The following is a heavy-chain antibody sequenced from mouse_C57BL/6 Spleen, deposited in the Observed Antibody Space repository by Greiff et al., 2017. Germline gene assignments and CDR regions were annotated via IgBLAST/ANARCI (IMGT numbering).Heavy chain of an antibody. CDR3: ARRNWDRGYFDY. CDR1: GYTFTSYW. Sequence: QVQLQQPGAELVKPGASVKMSCKASGYTFTSYWITWVKQRPGQGLVWIGDIYPGSGSTNYNEKFKSKAPLTVDTSSSTAYMQLSSLTSEDSAVYYGARRNWDRGYFDYWGQGTTLTVSS. CDR2: IYPGSGST. J-gene: IGHJ2*01. D-gene: IGHD4-1*01. V-gene: IGHV1-55*01.